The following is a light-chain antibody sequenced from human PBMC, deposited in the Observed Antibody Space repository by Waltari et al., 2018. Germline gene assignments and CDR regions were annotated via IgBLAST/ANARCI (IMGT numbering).Light chain of an antibody. CDR2: EDK. CDR3: QTWDGTTAV. J-gene: IGLJ3*02. CDR1: QLGHKF. V-gene: IGLV3-1*01. Sequence: SYELTQPPSVSVSPGQPASITCPGDQLGHKFASWYQQKPGQSPVVVIYEDKKRPSGLPERFSGSNSGNAATLTISGTQAVDEADYYCQTWDGTTAVFGGGTKLTVL.